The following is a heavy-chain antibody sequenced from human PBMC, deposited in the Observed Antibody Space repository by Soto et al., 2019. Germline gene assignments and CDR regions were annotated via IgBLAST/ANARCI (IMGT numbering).Heavy chain of an antibody. CDR1: GFTSTRYS. Sequence: GGSLRLSCAASGFTSTRYSMNWARQAPGKGLEWVSSISSTTNYIYYGDSMKGRFTISRDNAKNSLYLEMNSLRAEDTAVYYCARESEDLTSNFDYWGQGTLVTVSS. J-gene: IGHJ4*02. CDR3: ARESEDLTSNFDY. CDR2: ISSTTNYI. V-gene: IGHV3-21*06.